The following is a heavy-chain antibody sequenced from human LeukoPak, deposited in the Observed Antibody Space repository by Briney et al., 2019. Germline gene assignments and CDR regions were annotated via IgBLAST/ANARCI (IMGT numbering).Heavy chain of an antibody. J-gene: IGHJ3*02. Sequence: SETLSLTCTVSGGSIGTYYWSWFRQPPGKGLEWIGYIYYSGSTNYNPSLKSRVTISVDTSKNQFSLKLSSVTAADTAVYYCARLSRGGGNNAFDIWXQGTMVTVSS. CDR2: IYYSGST. CDR1: GGSIGTYY. D-gene: IGHD2-15*01. V-gene: IGHV4-59*08. CDR3: ARLSRGGGNNAFDI.